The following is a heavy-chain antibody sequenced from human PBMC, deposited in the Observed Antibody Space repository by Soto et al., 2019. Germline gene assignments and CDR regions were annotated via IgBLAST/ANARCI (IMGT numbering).Heavy chain of an antibody. CDR2: IYYSGST. D-gene: IGHD5-18*01. CDR1: GGSISSGGYY. Sequence: LSLTCTVSGGSISSGGYYWSWIRQHPGKGLEWIGYIYYSGSTYYNPSLKSRVTISVDTSKNQFSLKLSSVTAADTAVYYCARVFVGDRAIQIDYWGQGTLVTVSS. V-gene: IGHV4-31*03. CDR3: ARVFVGDRAIQIDY. J-gene: IGHJ4*02.